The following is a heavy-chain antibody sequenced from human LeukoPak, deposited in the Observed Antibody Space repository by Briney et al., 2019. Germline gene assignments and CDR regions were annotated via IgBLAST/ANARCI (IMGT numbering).Heavy chain of an antibody. J-gene: IGHJ6*03. Sequence: ASVKVSCKASGGTFSSYAISWVRQAPGQGLEWMGGIIPIFGTANYAQKFQGRVTITADESTSIAYMELSSLRSEDTAVYYCARDSRNYYDSSGYPPGYYYYYMDVWGKGTTVTISS. CDR2: IIPIFGTA. CDR1: GGTFSSYA. D-gene: IGHD3-22*01. V-gene: IGHV1-69*13. CDR3: ARDSRNYYDSSGYPPGYYYYYMDV.